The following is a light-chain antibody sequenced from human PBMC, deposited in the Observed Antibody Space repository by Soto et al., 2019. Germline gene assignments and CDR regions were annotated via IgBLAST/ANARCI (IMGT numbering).Light chain of an antibody. Sequence: QSVLTQPASVSGSPGQSITISCTGTSSDVGNHNYVAWYQQQPGKAPKLMIYDVSNRPSGVSDRFSGSKSGNTASLTISGLQAEDEADYYCSSYSTYTTLVVFGGGTKLTVL. CDR1: SSDVGNHNY. J-gene: IGLJ2*01. CDR2: DVS. CDR3: SSYSTYTTLVV. V-gene: IGLV2-14*01.